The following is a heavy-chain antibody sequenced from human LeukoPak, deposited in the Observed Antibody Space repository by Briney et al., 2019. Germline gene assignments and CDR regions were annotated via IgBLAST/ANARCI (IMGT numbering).Heavy chain of an antibody. D-gene: IGHD6-6*01. CDR2: FDPEDGET. CDR1: GYTLTELS. J-gene: IGHJ4*02. V-gene: IGHV1-24*01. CDR3: ATDSSRIAARQRYYFDY. Sequence: ASVKGSCKVSGYTLTELSMHWVRHAPGKGLESMGGFDPEDGETIYAQKFQGRVTMTEDTSTDTAYMELSSLRSEDTAVYYCATDSSRIAARQRYYFDYWGQGTLVTVSS.